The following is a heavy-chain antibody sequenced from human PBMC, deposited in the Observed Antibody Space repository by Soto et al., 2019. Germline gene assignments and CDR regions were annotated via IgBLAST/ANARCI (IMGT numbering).Heavy chain of an antibody. J-gene: IGHJ6*02. Sequence: QVQLVESGGGVVQPGRSLRLSCAASGFTFSSYGMHWVRQAPGKGLEWVAVISYDGSNKYYADSVKGRFTISRDNSKNTLYLQMNGLRAEDTAVYYCAKDGRDCSGGSCNYYSYYYGMDVWGQGTTVTVSS. V-gene: IGHV3-30*18. D-gene: IGHD2-15*01. CDR3: AKDGRDCSGGSCNYYSYYYGMDV. CDR2: ISYDGSNK. CDR1: GFTFSSYG.